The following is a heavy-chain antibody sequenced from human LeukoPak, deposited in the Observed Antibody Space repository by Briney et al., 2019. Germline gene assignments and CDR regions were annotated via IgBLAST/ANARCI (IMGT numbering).Heavy chain of an antibody. Sequence: ASVKVSCKTSGYTFASYTMHWLRQAPGQSLEWMGWINGDNGNTEYSEKFQGRVTITRDTSASSAYMELSSLRSEDTAVYYCARSSSGTYHYWGQGTLVTVFS. D-gene: IGHD3-10*01. CDR3: ARSSSGTYHY. CDR1: GYTFASYT. V-gene: IGHV1-3*01. CDR2: INGDNGNT. J-gene: IGHJ4*02.